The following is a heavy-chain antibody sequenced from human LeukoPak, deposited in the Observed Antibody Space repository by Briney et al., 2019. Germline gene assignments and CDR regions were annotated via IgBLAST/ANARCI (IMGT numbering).Heavy chain of an antibody. CDR3: VREDTPATAN. CDR1: GFNFAKHA. CDR2: ISGGGDIT. J-gene: IGHJ4*02. Sequence: GGSLRLSCAASGFNFAKHAMSWVRQTPGKGLEWVSAISGGGDITYYADSVTGRFTISRDNSKDTLFLQMHSLRPGDTAVYYCVREDTPATANWGQGTLVTISS. D-gene: IGHD2-21*02. V-gene: IGHV3-23*01.